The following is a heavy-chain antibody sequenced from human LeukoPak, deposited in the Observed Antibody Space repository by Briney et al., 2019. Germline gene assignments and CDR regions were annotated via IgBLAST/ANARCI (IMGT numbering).Heavy chain of an antibody. J-gene: IGHJ4*02. V-gene: IGHV4-59*08. CDR2: IYYSGST. Sequence: SETLSLTCTVSGGSISSYYWSWIRQPPGKGLKWIGYIYYSGSTNYNPSLKSRVTISLDTSKNQFSLKLSSMTAADTAVYYCATQARIVGATGYFDYWGQGTLVTVSS. D-gene: IGHD1-26*01. CDR3: ATQARIVGATGYFDY. CDR1: GGSISSYY.